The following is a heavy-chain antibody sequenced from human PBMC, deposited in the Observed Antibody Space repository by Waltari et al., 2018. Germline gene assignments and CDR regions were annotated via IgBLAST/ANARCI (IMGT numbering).Heavy chain of an antibody. J-gene: IGHJ3*01. D-gene: IGHD1-1*01. CDR2: IHPNSGWN. Sequence: QVQLVQSGAEVKKPGASVKVSCKASGYTFTGYYMHWVRQAPGQGLEVRGRIHPNSGWNNYEPEVEGRGTMTRDTSISTAYMELSRLRSDDTAVYYCARGRANGIASWGQGTMVTVSS. CDR3: ARGRANGIAS. V-gene: IGHV1-2*02. CDR1: GYTFTGYY.